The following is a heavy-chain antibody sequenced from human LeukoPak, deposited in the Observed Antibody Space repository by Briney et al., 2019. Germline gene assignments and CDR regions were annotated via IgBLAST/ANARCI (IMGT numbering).Heavy chain of an antibody. CDR1: GFTSSSYR. Sequence: GGSLRLSXAASGFTSSSYRMHWVRQAPGKGLVWLSRIDSDGSGTSNADSVKGRFTVSRDNAKNTLYLQMNSLRAEDTAVYYCARDLGWGFDHWGQGTLVIVSS. J-gene: IGHJ4*02. D-gene: IGHD3-3*01. CDR2: IDSDGSGT. CDR3: ARDLGWGFDH. V-gene: IGHV3-74*01.